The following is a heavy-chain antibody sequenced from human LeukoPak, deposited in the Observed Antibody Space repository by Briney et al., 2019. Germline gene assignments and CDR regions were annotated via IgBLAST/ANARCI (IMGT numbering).Heavy chain of an antibody. CDR3: ARVGIQLWWVFDY. CDR1: GGSISSSYY. Sequence: SGTLSLTCAVSGGSISSSYYWSWIRQPPGKGLEWIGYIYYSGSTNYNPSLKSRVTISVDTSKNQFSLKLSSVTAADTAVYYCARVGIQLWWVFDYWGQGTLVTVSS. V-gene: IGHV4-61*01. J-gene: IGHJ4*02. D-gene: IGHD5-18*01. CDR2: IYYSGST.